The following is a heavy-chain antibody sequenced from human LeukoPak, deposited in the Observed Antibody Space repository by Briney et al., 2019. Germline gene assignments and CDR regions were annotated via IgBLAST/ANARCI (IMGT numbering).Heavy chain of an antibody. CDR1: GFTFSSYS. J-gene: IGHJ4*02. V-gene: IGHV3-21*01. D-gene: IGHD1-26*01. CDR2: ISSSSSYI. Sequence: GGSLRLSCAASGFTFSSYSMNWVRQAPGKGLEWVSSISSSSSYIYYADSVKGRFTISRDNAKNSLYLQMNSLRAEDTAVYYCARDPQEAGATIPRAYFDYWGQGTLVTVSS. CDR3: ARDPQEAGATIPRAYFDY.